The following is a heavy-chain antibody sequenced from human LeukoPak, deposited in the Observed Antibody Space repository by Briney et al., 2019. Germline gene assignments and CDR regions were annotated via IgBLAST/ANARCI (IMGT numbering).Heavy chain of an antibody. Sequence: GGSLRLSCAVSGFTVSNNHVSWVRLAPGKGLEWVSIIYSGDSTYYADSVKGRFTMSRDNSKNRLYLQMNSLRVEDTAVYYCARVNTGSYRTAFDIWGQGTMVTVSS. CDR1: GFTVSNNH. D-gene: IGHD1-26*01. V-gene: IGHV3-66*01. CDR2: IYSGDST. J-gene: IGHJ3*02. CDR3: ARVNTGSYRTAFDI.